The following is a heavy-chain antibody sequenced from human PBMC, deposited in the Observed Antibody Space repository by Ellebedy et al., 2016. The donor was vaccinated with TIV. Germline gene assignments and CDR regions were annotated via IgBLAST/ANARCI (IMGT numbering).Heavy chain of an antibody. J-gene: IGHJ3*02. D-gene: IGHD3-3*01. CDR2: IYYSGST. CDR1: GGSISSYY. Sequence: SETLSLXCTVSGGSISSYYWSWIRQPPGKGLEWIGYIYYSGSTNYNPPLKSRVTISVDTSKNQFSLKLSSVTAADTAVYYCASKAIFGMGIDAFDIWGQGTMVTVSS. CDR3: ASKAIFGMGIDAFDI. V-gene: IGHV4-59*01.